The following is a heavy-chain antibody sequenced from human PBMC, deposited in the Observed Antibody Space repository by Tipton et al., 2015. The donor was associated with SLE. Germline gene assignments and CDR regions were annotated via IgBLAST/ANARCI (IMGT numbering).Heavy chain of an antibody. CDR2: IYYSGST. J-gene: IGHJ5*02. V-gene: IGHV4-39*01. D-gene: IGHD6-19*01. CDR3: ARVNMVAGTGGWFDP. CDR1: GGSISSSSYY. Sequence: PGLVKPSETLSLTCTVSGGSISSSSYYWGWIRQPPGKGLEWIGTIYYSGSTYYNPSVKSRVTISVDTSKNQFSLKLSSVTAADTAVYYCARVNMVAGTGGWFDPWGQGTLVTVSS.